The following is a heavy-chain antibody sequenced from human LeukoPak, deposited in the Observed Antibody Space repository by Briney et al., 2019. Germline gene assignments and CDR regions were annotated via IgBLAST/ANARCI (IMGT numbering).Heavy chain of an antibody. D-gene: IGHD3-22*01. CDR3: ARVSYDSSGYYFSYYYYYMDV. CDR1: GFTFSSYW. CDR2: IKQDGSEK. J-gene: IGHJ6*03. Sequence: GGSLRLSCAASGFTFSSYWMSWVRQAPGKGLEWVANIKQDGSEKYYVDSVKGRFTISRDNAKNSLYLQMNSLRAEDTAVYYCARVSYDSSGYYFSYYYYYMDVWGKGTTVTISS. V-gene: IGHV3-7*01.